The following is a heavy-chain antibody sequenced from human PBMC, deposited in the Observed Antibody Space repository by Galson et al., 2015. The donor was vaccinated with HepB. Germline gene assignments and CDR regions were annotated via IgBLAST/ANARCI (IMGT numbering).Heavy chain of an antibody. Sequence: QSGAEVKKPGESLRISCKGSGYSFTSYWISWVRQMPGKGLEWMGRIDPSDSYTNYSPSFQGHVTISADKSISTAYLQWSSLKASDTAMYYCARTTSHYYDSRGYYGMDVWGQGTTVTVSS. V-gene: IGHV5-10-1*01. CDR3: ARTTSHYYDSRGYYGMDV. J-gene: IGHJ6*02. CDR1: GYSFTSYW. D-gene: IGHD3-22*01. CDR2: IDPSDSYT.